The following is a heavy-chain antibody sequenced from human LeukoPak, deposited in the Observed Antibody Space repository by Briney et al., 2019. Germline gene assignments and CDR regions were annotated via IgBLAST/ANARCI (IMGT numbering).Heavy chain of an antibody. CDR2: ISSSSSYI. J-gene: IGHJ4*02. Sequence: GGSLRLSCAAPGFTFSSYSMNWVRQAPGKGLEWVSSISSSSSYIYYADSVKGRFTISRDNSKNTLYLQMNSLRAEDTAVYYCAKGPSLGVSWCDYWGQGTLVTVSS. V-gene: IGHV3-21*04. CDR1: GFTFSSYS. D-gene: IGHD6-13*01. CDR3: AKGPSLGVSWCDY.